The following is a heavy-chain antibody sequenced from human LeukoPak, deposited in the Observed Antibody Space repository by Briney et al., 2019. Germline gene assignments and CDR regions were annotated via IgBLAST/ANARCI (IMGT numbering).Heavy chain of an antibody. CDR2: INPSGGST. V-gene: IGHV1-46*01. Sequence: GASVKVSCKASGYTFTSYYMHSVRQAPGQGLEWMGIINPSGGSTSYAQKFQGRVKMTRDTSTSTVYTELSSLRSEDPAVSYCARVATYSRSWSPFDYSGQGTLVTVSS. D-gene: IGHD6-13*01. J-gene: IGHJ4*02. CDR1: GYTFTSYY. CDR3: ARVATYSRSWSPFDY.